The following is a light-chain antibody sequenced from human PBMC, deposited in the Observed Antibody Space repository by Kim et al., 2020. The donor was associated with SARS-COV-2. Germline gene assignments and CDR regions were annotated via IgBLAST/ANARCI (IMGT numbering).Light chain of an antibody. V-gene: IGKV3-20*01. CDR1: QTISSTY. J-gene: IGKJ2*01. Sequence: EIVLTQSPGTLSLSPGERATLSCRASQTISSTYLHWYQQKPGQAPRLLIYSASSRASGIPDRFSGSGSGTDFTLTITRLEPEDFAVYYCQQYGSSPSYTFGQGTKLEI. CDR2: SAS. CDR3: QQYGSSPSYT.